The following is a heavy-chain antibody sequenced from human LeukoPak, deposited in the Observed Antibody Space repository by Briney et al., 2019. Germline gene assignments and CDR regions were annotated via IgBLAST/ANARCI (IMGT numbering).Heavy chain of an antibody. Sequence: SETLSLTCTVSGGSISSSSYYWGWIRQPPGKGLEWIGSIYYSGSTYYNPSLKSRVTISVDTSKNQFSLKLSSVTAADTAVYYCGRHGLRYCSSTSCYPLNWFDPWGQGTLVTVSS. V-gene: IGHV4-39*01. J-gene: IGHJ5*02. D-gene: IGHD2-2*01. CDR1: GGSISSSSYY. CDR3: GRHGLRYCSSTSCYPLNWFDP. CDR2: IYYSGST.